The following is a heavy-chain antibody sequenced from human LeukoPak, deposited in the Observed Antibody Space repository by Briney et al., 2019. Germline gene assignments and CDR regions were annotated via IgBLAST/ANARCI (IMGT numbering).Heavy chain of an antibody. CDR3: AREKLDTRGYVDY. Sequence: GGSLRLSCAGSGFTFSTYWMSWVRQAPGKGLDWVANIKQDGTDKYYVDSVKGRFTISRDNAKNLLYLQVNSLRAEDTAVYYCAREKLDTRGYVDYWGQGTLVTVSS. V-gene: IGHV3-7*01. D-gene: IGHD3-22*01. CDR2: IKQDGTDK. J-gene: IGHJ4*02. CDR1: GFTFSTYW.